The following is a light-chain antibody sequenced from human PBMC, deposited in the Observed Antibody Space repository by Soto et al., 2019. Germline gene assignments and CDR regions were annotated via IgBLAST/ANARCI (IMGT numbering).Light chain of an antibody. CDR3: QHYNSSPEA. CDR2: KAS. V-gene: IGKV1-5*03. Sequence: IQMTQYPSTLSVSVGYRVTITCEASQTISSWLAWYQQKPGKAPKVLIYKASTLKSGVPSRLRGSGSGTEFTLTISSLQPDDFATYYCQHYNSSPEAFGQGTKVDI. J-gene: IGKJ1*01. CDR1: QTISSW.